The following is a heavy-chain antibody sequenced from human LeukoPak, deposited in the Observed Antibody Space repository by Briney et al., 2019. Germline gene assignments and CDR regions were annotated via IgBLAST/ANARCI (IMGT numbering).Heavy chain of an antibody. Sequence: GASVKVSCKASGYTFTSYGISWVRQAPGQGLEWMGWISAYNGNTNYAQKLQGRVTMTTDTSTSTACMELRSLRSDDTAVYYCARDETTVVTRLSDYWGQGTLVTVSS. CDR1: GYTFTSYG. CDR2: ISAYNGNT. J-gene: IGHJ4*02. CDR3: ARDETTVVTRLSDY. D-gene: IGHD4-23*01. V-gene: IGHV1-18*01.